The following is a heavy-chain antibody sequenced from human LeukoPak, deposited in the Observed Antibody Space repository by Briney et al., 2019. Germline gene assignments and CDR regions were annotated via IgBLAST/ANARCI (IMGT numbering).Heavy chain of an antibody. Sequence: GGSLRLSCAASGFTFSSYEMNWVRQAPGKGLEWVSYISSSGRTKYYADSVKGRFTISRDNAKNSLYLQMNSLRAEDTAVYYCARDLVYGSGRNASDIWGQGTMVTVSS. J-gene: IGHJ3*02. D-gene: IGHD3-10*01. CDR3: ARDLVYGSGRNASDI. V-gene: IGHV3-48*03. CDR2: ISSSGRTK. CDR1: GFTFSSYE.